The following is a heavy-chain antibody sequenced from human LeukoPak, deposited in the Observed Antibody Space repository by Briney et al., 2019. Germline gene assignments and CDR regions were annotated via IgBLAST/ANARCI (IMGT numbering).Heavy chain of an antibody. J-gene: IGHJ4*02. V-gene: IGHV4-38-2*02. D-gene: IGHD6-13*01. CDR1: GYSISSGYY. Sequence: PSETLSLTCTVSGYSISSGYYWDWIRQPPGKGLEWVGSIHHSGSTYYNPSLKSRVTISVDTSKNQFSLRLSSVTAADTAVYYCARDRGAPAGKGDYWGQGTLVTVSS. CDR2: IHHSGST. CDR3: ARDRGAPAGKGDY.